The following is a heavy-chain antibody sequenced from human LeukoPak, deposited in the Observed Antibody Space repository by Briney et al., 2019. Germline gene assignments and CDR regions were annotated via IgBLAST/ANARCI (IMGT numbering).Heavy chain of an antibody. CDR3: AKGSRRITIFGVATNYFDY. D-gene: IGHD3-3*01. CDR1: GFTFSSYA. CDR2: ISGSGGST. V-gene: IGHV3-23*01. J-gene: IGHJ4*02. Sequence: GGSLRLSCAASGFTFSSYAMSWVRQARGKGLEWVSAISGSGGSTYYADSVKGRFTISRDNSKNTLYLQMNSLRAEDTAVYYCAKGSRRITIFGVATNYFDYWGQGTLVTVSS.